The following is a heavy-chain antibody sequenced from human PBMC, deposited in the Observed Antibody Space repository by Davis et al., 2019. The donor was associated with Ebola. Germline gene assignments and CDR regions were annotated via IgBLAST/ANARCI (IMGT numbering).Heavy chain of an antibody. Sequence: PGGSLRLSCAASGFTFSTFPMHWVRQAPGKGLEWVAVVSHDGITTYYADSVKGRFTISRDNSRNTLNLQVNSLRAEDTAVYYCARGGVPMVTIDSWGQGTLVTVSS. D-gene: IGHD4/OR15-4a*01. J-gene: IGHJ4*02. CDR1: GFTFSTFP. V-gene: IGHV3-30-3*01. CDR2: VSHDGITT. CDR3: ARGGVPMVTIDS.